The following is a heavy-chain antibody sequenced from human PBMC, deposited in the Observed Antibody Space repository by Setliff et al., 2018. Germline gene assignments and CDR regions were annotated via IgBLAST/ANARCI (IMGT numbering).Heavy chain of an antibody. Sequence: PGGSLRLSCAASGFTFARFAMHWVRQAPGKGLEWVAVISYDGINKYYADSVKGRFTISRDNSKNTLYLQMNSLRVEDTAVYYCARDGVPPLNYNFWSGNLEFWGQGTLVTVSS. D-gene: IGHD3-3*01. CDR2: ISYDGINK. J-gene: IGHJ4*02. CDR3: ARDGVPPLNYNFWSGNLEF. CDR1: GFTFARFA. V-gene: IGHV3-30*01.